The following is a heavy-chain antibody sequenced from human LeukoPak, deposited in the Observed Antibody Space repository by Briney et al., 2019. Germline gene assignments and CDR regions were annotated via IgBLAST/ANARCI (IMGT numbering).Heavy chain of an antibody. CDR2: ILYNGSNK. V-gene: IGHV3-33*01. CDR1: GFTFSSSG. J-gene: IGHJ5*02. Sequence: GGSLRLSCAASGFTFSSSGMHWVRQAPGKGLEWVAVILYNGSNKYYADSVKGRFTISRDNSKNTLYLQMNSLRVEDTAVYYCARAGGYCSGGSCDRGYSWFDPWGQGTLVTVSS. D-gene: IGHD2-15*01. CDR3: ARAGGYCSGGSCDRGYSWFDP.